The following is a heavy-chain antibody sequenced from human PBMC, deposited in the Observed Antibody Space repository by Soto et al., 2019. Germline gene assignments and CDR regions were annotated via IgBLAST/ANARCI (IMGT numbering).Heavy chain of an antibody. D-gene: IGHD3-10*01. CDR1: GFTVSSNY. CDR2: IYSGGST. Sequence: GGSLRLSCAASGFTVSSNYMSWVRQAPGKGLEWVSVIYSGGSTYYADSVKGRFTISRHNSKNTLYLQMNSLRAEDTAVYYCASFPISMVRGGLSENYWGQGTLVTVSS. V-gene: IGHV3-53*04. CDR3: ASFPISMVRGGLSENY. J-gene: IGHJ4*02.